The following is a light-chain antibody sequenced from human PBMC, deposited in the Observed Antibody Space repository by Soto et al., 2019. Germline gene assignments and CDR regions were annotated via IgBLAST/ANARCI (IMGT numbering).Light chain of an antibody. CDR1: QGISSY. CDR2: AAS. Sequence: DIQLTQSPSFLSASVGDRVTITCRASQGISSYLAWYQQRPGKAPKLLIYAASTLQSGVPSRFSGGGSGTDFTLTISSLEPEDFAVYYCQQRSNWPFTFGPGTKVDIK. CDR3: QQRSNWPFT. J-gene: IGKJ3*01. V-gene: IGKV1-9*01.